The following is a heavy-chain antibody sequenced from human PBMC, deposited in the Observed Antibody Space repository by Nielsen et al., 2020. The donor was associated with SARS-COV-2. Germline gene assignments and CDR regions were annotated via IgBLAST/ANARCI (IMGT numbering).Heavy chain of an antibody. J-gene: IGHJ4*02. Sequence: VRQAPGKGLEWVSVIYSGGSSTYYADSVKGRFTISRDNSKNTLYLQMNSLRAEDTAVYYCAKGLGGPTVTTNYWGQGTLVTVSS. V-gene: IGHV3-23*03. CDR2: IYSGGSST. D-gene: IGHD4-17*01. CDR3: AKGLGGPTVTTNY.